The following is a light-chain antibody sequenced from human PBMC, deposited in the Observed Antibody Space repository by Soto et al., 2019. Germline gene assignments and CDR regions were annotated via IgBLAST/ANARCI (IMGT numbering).Light chain of an antibody. V-gene: IGKV4-1*01. Sequence: DLVMTQSPDSLAVSLGERATINCKSSQSVLYNSNNKNYLAWYQQKLRQPPKLLISWASARATGVPARFSGSRSGPEFTLTINSLQSEDFAIYYCQRYNNWPLTFGGGTKVDIK. J-gene: IGKJ4*01. CDR3: QRYNNWPLT. CDR2: WAS. CDR1: QSVLYNSNNKNY.